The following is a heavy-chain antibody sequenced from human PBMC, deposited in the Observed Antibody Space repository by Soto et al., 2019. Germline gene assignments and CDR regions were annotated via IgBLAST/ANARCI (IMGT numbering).Heavy chain of an antibody. CDR2: INHSGST. J-gene: IGHJ4*02. CDR1: GGSFSGYY. D-gene: IGHD6-19*01. Sequence: PSETLSLTCAVYGGSFSGYYWSWIRQPPGKGLEWIGEINHSGSTNYNPSLKSRVTISVDTSKNQFSLKLSPVTAADTAVYYCARPGRSQWLVFFDYWGQGTLVTVSS. CDR3: ARPGRSQWLVFFDY. V-gene: IGHV4-34*01.